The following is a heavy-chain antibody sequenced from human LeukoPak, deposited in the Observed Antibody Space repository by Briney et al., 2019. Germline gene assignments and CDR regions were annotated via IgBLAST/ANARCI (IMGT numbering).Heavy chain of an antibody. CDR3: ARVHGAAGTSWFDP. CDR1: GYTFTSYG. V-gene: IGHV1-18*01. J-gene: IGHJ5*02. CDR2: ISAYNGNT. Sequence: ASVKVSRKASGYTFTSYGICWVRQAPGQGLEWMGWISAYNGNTNYAQKLQGRVTMTTDTSTSTAYMELRSLRSDDTAVYYCARVHGAAGTSWFDPWGQGTLVTVSS. D-gene: IGHD6-13*01.